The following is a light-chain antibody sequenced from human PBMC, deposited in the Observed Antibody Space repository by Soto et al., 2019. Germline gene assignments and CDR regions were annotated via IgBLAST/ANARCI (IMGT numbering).Light chain of an antibody. CDR1: SSDVGKYNL. CDR2: EVN. Sequence: QSALTQPASVSGSPGQSITISCTGTSSDVGKYNLVSWYQQHPGKAPKIMIFEVNKRPSGVSDRFSGSKSGNTASLTISGLQADDEAGYYCCSYGITTPWIFGGGTKVTVL. CDR3: CSYGITTPWI. V-gene: IGLV2-23*02. J-gene: IGLJ2*01.